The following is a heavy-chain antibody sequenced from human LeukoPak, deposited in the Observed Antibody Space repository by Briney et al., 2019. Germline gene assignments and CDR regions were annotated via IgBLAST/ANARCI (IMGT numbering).Heavy chain of an antibody. CDR1: GYIFTAYY. D-gene: IGHD3-10*02. J-gene: IGHJ5*02. CDR2: INPHSGDT. V-gene: IGHV1-2*02. CDR3: AREMFRGHNWFDP. Sequence: GASVKVSCKASGYIFTAYYMHWVRQAPGQGLEWMGWINPHSGDTDYAQKFQGRVTMTRDTSISTAYMELSWLRSDDTAVYYCAREMFRGHNWFDPWGQGTVGTVSS.